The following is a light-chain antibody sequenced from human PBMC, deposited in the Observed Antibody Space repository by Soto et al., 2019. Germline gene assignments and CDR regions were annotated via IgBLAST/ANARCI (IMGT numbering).Light chain of an antibody. CDR2: EVS. CDR1: SSDVGGYNY. CDR3: SSYTGSSTPV. Sequence: QSALTQPASVSGSPGQSITISCTGTSSDVGGYNYVSWYQHHPGKAPKLMIYEVSNRPLGVSNRFSGSKSGNTASLTISGLQAEDEADYYCSSYTGSSTPVFGGGTKLTVL. V-gene: IGLV2-14*01. J-gene: IGLJ3*02.